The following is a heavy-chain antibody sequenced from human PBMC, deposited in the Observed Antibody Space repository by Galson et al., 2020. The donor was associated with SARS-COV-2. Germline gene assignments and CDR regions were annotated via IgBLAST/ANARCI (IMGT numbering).Heavy chain of an antibody. D-gene: IGHD3-9*01. V-gene: IGHV3-30*18. J-gene: IGHJ6*03. CDR2: ISYDGSNK. CDR1: GFTFSSYG. Sequence: GGSLRLSCAASGFTFSSYGMHWVRQAPGKGLEWVAVISYDGSNKYYADSVKGRFTISRDNSKNTLYLQMNSLRAEDTAVYYCAKSLLYYDILTGYLGGVVDYYMDVWGKGTTVTVSS. CDR3: AKSLLYYDILTGYLGGVVDYYMDV.